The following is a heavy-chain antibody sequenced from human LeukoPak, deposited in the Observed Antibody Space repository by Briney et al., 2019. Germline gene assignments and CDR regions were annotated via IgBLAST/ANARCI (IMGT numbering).Heavy chain of an antibody. CDR1: GFTFSSYG. CDR2: IRYDGSNK. V-gene: IGHV3-30*02. CDR3: AKQGGGMGRGYYMDV. J-gene: IGHJ6*03. Sequence: GGSLRLSCAASGFTFSSYGMHWVRQAPGKGLEWVAFIRYDGSNKYCADSVKGRFTISRDNSKNTLYLQMNSLRAEDTAVYYCAKQGGGMGRGYYMDVWGKGTTVTVSS. D-gene: IGHD3-16*01.